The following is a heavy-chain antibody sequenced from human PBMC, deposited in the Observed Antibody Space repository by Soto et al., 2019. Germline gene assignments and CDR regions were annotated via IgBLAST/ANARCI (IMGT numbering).Heavy chain of an antibody. V-gene: IGHV4-34*01. D-gene: IGHD5-18*01. CDR3: ARVLIAGVTTD. J-gene: IGHJ4*02. CDR2: SNHVGST. Sequence: QVQLQQWGAGLLKPSETLSLTCAVYGGSFSGYYWSWIRQPPGKGLEWIGESNHVGSTNYNPSLKGRVTMSVDPSKNQFSLMLTSVTAADTAVYSCARVLIAGVTTDWGQGTLVIVSS. CDR1: GGSFSGYY.